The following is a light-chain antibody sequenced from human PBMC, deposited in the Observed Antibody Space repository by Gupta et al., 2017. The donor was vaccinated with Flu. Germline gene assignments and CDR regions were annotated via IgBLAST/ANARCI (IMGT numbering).Light chain of an antibody. Sequence: DFVMTQSPLSLPVTLGQPASISCRSSQSRVSSEGNTFLEWYQQRPGQTPGQSRRRLIYKVSNRDYGVPDRFSGSGYGTDFTLKISRGEAEDVGVYYCKQGKHWPWTFGQGTXVEIK. CDR3: KQGKHWPWT. V-gene: IGKV2-30*01. CDR1: QSRVSSEGNTF. CDR2: KVS. J-gene: IGKJ1*01.